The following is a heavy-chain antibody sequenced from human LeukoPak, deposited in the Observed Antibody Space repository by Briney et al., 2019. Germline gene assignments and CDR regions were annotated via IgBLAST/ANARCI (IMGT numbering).Heavy chain of an antibody. CDR2: IYPGDSET. CDR1: GYSFTSYW. J-gene: IGHJ2*01. D-gene: IGHD6-6*01. Sequence: GESLKISCKGSGYSFTSYWIAWVRQMPGEGLEWMGIIYPGDSETRYSPSFQGQVTISADKSINTAYLQWSSLKASDTAVYYCARVPSIAARQGFWYFDLWGRGTLVTVSS. CDR3: ARVPSIAARQGFWYFDL. V-gene: IGHV5-51*01.